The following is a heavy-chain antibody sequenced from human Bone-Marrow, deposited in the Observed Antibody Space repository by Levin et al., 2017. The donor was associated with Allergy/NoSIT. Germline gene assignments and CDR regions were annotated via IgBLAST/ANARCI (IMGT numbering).Heavy chain of an antibody. D-gene: IGHD2-2*01. V-gene: IGHV1-18*01. CDR3: ERQARATMRSWFDP. J-gene: IGHJ5*02. CDR2: ISVYNGYT. CDR1: GYTFNNHD. Sequence: ESLKISCKTSGYTFNNHDINWVRQAPGEGLEWMGWISVYNGYTHYAHKFEGRVTMTTDTSTRTAYMELRNLRSDDTAVYYCERQARATMRSWFDPWGQGTLVAVSS.